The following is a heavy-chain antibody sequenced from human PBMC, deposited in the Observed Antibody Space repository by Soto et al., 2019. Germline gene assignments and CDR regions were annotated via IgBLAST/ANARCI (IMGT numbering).Heavy chain of an antibody. CDR2: IYYSGST. CDR3: ASDGSGSYQVWFDP. CDR1: GGSISSSSYY. J-gene: IGHJ5*02. D-gene: IGHD3-10*01. V-gene: IGHV4-39*01. Sequence: SETLSLTCTVSGGSISSSSYYWGWIRQPPGKGLEWIGSIYYSGSTYYNPSLKSRVTISVDTSKNQFSLKLSSVTAADTAVYYCASDGSGSYQVWFDPWGQGTLVTVSS.